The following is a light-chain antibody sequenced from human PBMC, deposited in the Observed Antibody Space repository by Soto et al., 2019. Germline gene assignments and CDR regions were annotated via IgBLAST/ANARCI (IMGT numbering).Light chain of an antibody. CDR3: GTWDSSLSAVV. CDR2: DNN. Sequence: QSVLTQPPSVSAAPGHKVTISCSGRSSNIGNNYVSWYQQLPRTAPNLLIYDNNNRHSGIPDRFSGSKSGTSATLGITGLQTGDEADYFCGTWDSSLSAVVFGGGTKLPVL. J-gene: IGLJ2*01. CDR1: SSNIGNNY. V-gene: IGLV1-51*01.